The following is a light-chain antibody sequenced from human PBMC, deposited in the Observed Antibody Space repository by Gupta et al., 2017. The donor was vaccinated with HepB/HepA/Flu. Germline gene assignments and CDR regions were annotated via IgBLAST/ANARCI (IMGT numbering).Light chain of an antibody. CDR1: QDTRNY. J-gene: IGKJ4*01. Sequence: DIQLTQSPSSLSASVGDRVTITCQASQDTRNYVNWYQQKPGKAPTLLISDASNLETGVPSRFSGSGSGTEFTFVISTLQPEDSATYYCQQDDRLPLTFGGGTEVEIK. CDR2: DAS. V-gene: IGKV1-33*01. CDR3: QQDDRLPLT.